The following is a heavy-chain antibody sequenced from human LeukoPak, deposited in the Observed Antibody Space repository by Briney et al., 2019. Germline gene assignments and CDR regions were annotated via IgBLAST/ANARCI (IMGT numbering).Heavy chain of an antibody. CDR1: GFIVGEYG. J-gene: IGHJ4*02. Sequence: PGGSLRLSCSGSGFIVGEYGMSWVRQPPGKGLQWVSGISRSGATTGYADSVKGRFTISRDNAKNFVYLQMDRLRAEDTALYYRARIDPVGRTWGQGTLVIVSA. CDR3: ARIDPVGRT. D-gene: IGHD1-26*01. V-gene: IGHV3-20*04. CDR2: ISRSGATT.